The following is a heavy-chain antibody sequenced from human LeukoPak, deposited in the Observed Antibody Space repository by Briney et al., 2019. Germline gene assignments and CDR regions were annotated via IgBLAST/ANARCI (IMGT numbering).Heavy chain of an antibody. Sequence: SETLSLTCAVYGGSFSGYYWSWIRQPPGKGLEWIGEINHSGGTNYSPSLKSRVTMSVDTSKNQFSLKLSSVTAADTAVYYCARDRYYYDSSARYFDYWGQGTLVTVSS. D-gene: IGHD3-22*01. CDR2: INHSGGT. J-gene: IGHJ4*02. V-gene: IGHV4-34*01. CDR1: GGSFSGYY. CDR3: ARDRYYYDSSARYFDY.